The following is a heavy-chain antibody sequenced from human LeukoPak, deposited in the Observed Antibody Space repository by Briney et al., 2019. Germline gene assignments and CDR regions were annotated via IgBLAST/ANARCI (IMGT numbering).Heavy chain of an antibody. Sequence: QAGGSLRLSCAASGFTFTNYWMSWVRQAPGKGLELVANIKQDRSEKYYVDSVKGRFTISRDNAKNSLYLQMNSLRAEDTAFYYCARHDFWSGFKGGDYWGQGTLVTVSS. CDR1: GFTFTNYW. CDR2: IKQDRSEK. CDR3: ARHDFWSGFKGGDY. V-gene: IGHV3-7*03. D-gene: IGHD3-3*01. J-gene: IGHJ4*02.